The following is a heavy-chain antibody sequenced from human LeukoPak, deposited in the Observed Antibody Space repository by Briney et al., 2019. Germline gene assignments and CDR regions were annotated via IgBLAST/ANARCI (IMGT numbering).Heavy chain of an antibody. V-gene: IGHV3-7*03. CDR3: ARYQESPSGSSRPLDY. J-gene: IGHJ4*02. Sequence: GGSLRLSCAASGFTFISYWMTWVRRAPGKGLEWVAKINQDESAKYYVDSVKGRFTVSRDNAKNSLYLQMDSLRAEDTAVHFCARYQESPSGSSRPLDYWGQGTLVTVSS. CDR1: GFTFISYW. D-gene: IGHD3-10*01. CDR2: INQDESAK.